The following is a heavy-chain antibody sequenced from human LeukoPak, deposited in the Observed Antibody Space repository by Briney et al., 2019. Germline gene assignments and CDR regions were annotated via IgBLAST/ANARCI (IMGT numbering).Heavy chain of an antibody. CDR3: AKDSYSNYANWFDP. J-gene: IGHJ5*02. D-gene: IGHD4-11*01. CDR2: IWHDGGNK. Sequence: GRSLRLSCAASGFTFRTYGMHWVRQAPGKGLEWVAVIWHDGGNKYYADFVKGRFTISRDNSKNTLYLQMNSLRAEDTAVYYCAKDSYSNYANWFDPWGQGTLVTVSS. CDR1: GFTFRTYG. V-gene: IGHV3-33*06.